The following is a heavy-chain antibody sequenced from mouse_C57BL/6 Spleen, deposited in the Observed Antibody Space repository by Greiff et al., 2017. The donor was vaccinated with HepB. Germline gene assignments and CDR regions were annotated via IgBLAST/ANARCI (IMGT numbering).Heavy chain of an antibody. CDR2: ISDGGSYT. Sequence: EVKLVESGGGLVKPGGSLKLSCAASGFTFSSYAMSWVRQTPEKRLEWVATISDGGSYTYYPDNVKGRFTISRDNAKNNLYLQMSHLKSEDTAMYYGARGNFYYYGSSPNWYFDVWGTGTTVTVSS. CDR3: ARGNFYYYGSSPNWYFDV. CDR1: GFTFSSYA. J-gene: IGHJ1*03. D-gene: IGHD1-1*01. V-gene: IGHV5-4*03.